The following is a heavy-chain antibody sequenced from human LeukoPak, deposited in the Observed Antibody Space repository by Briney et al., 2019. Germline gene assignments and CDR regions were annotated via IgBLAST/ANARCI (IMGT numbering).Heavy chain of an antibody. CDR3: ARPRGAVAGMSNWFDP. D-gene: IGHD6-19*01. Sequence: KTSQTLSLTCTVSGGSISSYYWSWIRQPPGKGLEWIGHIYNSGSTNYNSSLKSRVTISVDTSKNQLSLKLSSVTAADTAVYYCARPRGAVAGMSNWFDPWGQGTLVTVSS. CDR1: GGSISSYY. V-gene: IGHV4-59*08. J-gene: IGHJ5*02. CDR2: IYNSGST.